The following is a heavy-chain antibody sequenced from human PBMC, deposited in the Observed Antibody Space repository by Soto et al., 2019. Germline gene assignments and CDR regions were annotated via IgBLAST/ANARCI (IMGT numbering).Heavy chain of an antibody. CDR3: ARHDRYCTDTSCEPIDY. CDR1: GGSISSGSYY. Sequence: QLQLQESGPGLVKPSETLSLTCVVSGGSISSGSYYWAWIRQPPGKGLEWIGSINYSGTTYYNPSLKSRATISVDTSKNHFSLRLSSVTAADTAVYYCARHDRYCTDTSCEPIDYWGQGTLVTVSS. J-gene: IGHJ4*02. CDR2: INYSGTT. D-gene: IGHD2-2*01. V-gene: IGHV4-39*01.